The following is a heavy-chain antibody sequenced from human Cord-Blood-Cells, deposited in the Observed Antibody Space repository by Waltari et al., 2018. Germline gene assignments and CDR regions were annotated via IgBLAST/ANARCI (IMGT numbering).Heavy chain of an antibody. CDR2: IIPIFGTA. Sequence: SYAISWVRQAPGQGLEWMGGIIPIFGTANYAQKFQGRVTITADESTSTAYMELSSLRSEDTAVYYCASHDFWSGYYDYWGQGTLVTVSS. CDR1: SYA. J-gene: IGHJ4*02. V-gene: IGHV1-69*01. CDR3: ASHDFWSGYYDY. D-gene: IGHD3-3*01.